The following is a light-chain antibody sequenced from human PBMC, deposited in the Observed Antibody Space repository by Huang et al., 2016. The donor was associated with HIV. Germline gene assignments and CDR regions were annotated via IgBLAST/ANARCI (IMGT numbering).Light chain of an antibody. CDR1: QSVNST. CDR2: GAS. CDR3: QQSKYWPL. J-gene: IGKJ4*01. V-gene: IGKV3-15*01. Sequence: EIVMTQSPATLSVSPGERATLSCRASQSVNSTLAWYQQKPGQAPRLLIYGASTRATGIPARFSGSGSGTEFTLTISSQQSEDFAVYYCQQSKYWPLFGGGTKVEIK.